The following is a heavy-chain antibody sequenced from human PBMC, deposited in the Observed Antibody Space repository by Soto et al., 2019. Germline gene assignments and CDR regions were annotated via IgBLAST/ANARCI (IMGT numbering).Heavy chain of an antibody. CDR3: AKDICSSTSCLPFDY. Sequence: GGSLRLSCAASGFTFSSYAMSWVRQAPGKGLEWVSAISGSGGSTYYADSVKGRFTISRDNSKNTLYLQMNSLRAEDTAVYYCAKDICSSTSCLPFDYWGQGTLVTVSS. CDR2: ISGSGGST. D-gene: IGHD2-2*01. V-gene: IGHV3-23*01. CDR1: GFTFSSYA. J-gene: IGHJ4*02.